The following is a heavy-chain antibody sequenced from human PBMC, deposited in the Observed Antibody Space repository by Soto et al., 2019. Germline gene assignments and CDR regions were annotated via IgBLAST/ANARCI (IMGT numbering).Heavy chain of an antibody. D-gene: IGHD3-9*01. J-gene: IGHJ4*02. CDR3: AHDLYFARVAYFDS. V-gene: IGHV2-5*02. CDR2: IYWDDDK. Sequence: QITLKESGPTLVKPTQTLTLTCTFSGFSLSTSGVGVGWIRQPPGKALEWLALIYWDDDKRYSPSLKSRLTITKDTSKNQVVLTMTNMDPVDTATYYCAHDLYFARVAYFDSGGQGTLVTVSS. CDR1: GFSLSTSGVG.